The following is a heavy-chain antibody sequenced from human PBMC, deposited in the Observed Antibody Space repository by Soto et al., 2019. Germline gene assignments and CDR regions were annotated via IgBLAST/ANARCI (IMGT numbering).Heavy chain of an antibody. CDR3: ASFGPSAGTVDY. J-gene: IGHJ4*02. Sequence: SVKVSCKASGGTFSSYAISWVRQAPGQGLEWMGGIIPIFGTANYAQKFQGRVTITADESTSTAYMELSSLRSEDTAVYYCASFGPSAGTVDYWGQGTLVTVSS. V-gene: IGHV1-69*13. CDR1: GGTFSSYA. D-gene: IGHD6-19*01. CDR2: IIPIFGTA.